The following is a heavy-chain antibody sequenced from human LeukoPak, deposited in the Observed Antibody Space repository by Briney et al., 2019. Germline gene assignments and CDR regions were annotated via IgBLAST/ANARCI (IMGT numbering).Heavy chain of an antibody. CDR3: AREVVAVLSDASTNDY. Sequence: GKSLRLSCAASGFTFSSYAMHWVRQAPGKGLEWVALISYDGSDKYYADTVEGRFTISRDNSKSTVHLQMNSLRTEDTAVYFCAREVVAVLSDASTNDYWGQGALVFVSS. CDR1: GFTFSSYA. V-gene: IGHV3-30*04. D-gene: IGHD2-8*01. J-gene: IGHJ4*02. CDR2: ISYDGSDK.